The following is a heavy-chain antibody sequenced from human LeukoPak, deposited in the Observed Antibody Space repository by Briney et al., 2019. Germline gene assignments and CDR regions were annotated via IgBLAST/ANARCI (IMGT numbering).Heavy chain of an antibody. V-gene: IGHV3-66*04. D-gene: IGHD4-17*01. CDR3: TRLTVTTNYYYYMDV. Sequence: GGSLRLSCAASGFSVSSNYMSWVRQAPGKGLEWVSVIYSGGSTYYADSVKGRFTISRDNSKNTLYLQMNSLRAEDTAVYYCTRLTVTTNYYYYMDVWGKGTTVTISS. J-gene: IGHJ6*03. CDR2: IYSGGST. CDR1: GFSVSSNY.